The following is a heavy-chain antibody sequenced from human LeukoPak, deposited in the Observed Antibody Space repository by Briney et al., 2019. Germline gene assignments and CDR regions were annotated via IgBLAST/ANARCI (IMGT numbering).Heavy chain of an antibody. CDR2: IYYSGST. Sequence: PSQTLSLTCIVSGGSISSGGYYWSWIRQHPGKGLEWIGYIYYSGSTYYNPSLKSRVTISVDTSENQFSLQLSSVTAADTAVYYCARTESSGYHGVYWGQGTLVTVSS. V-gene: IGHV4-31*02. CDR3: ARTESSGYHGVY. CDR1: GGSISSGGYY. D-gene: IGHD3-22*01. J-gene: IGHJ4*02.